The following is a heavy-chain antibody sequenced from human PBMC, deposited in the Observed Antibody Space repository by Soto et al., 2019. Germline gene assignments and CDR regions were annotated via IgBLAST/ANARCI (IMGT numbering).Heavy chain of an antibody. CDR3: ARARYDFWSGQYDANFFYDGMNV. D-gene: IGHD3-3*01. J-gene: IGHJ6*02. Sequence: QVQLVQSGAEVKKPGSSVKVSCRAFGDTFSNYAFSWVRQAPGPGLEWMGGIIRIFGTANYAQKFQGRVTITADESTSTAYMELSSLRTEDTAVYYCARARYDFWSGQYDANFFYDGMNVWGQGTTVTVSS. CDR1: GDTFSNYA. V-gene: IGHV1-69*12. CDR2: IIRIFGTA.